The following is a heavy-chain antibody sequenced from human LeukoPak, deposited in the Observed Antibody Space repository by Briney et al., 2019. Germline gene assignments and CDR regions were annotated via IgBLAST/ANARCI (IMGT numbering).Heavy chain of an antibody. Sequence: PGGSRRLSCAASGYTFSTYWMHWVRQGPGKGLVWVSRINEDGSSTSYADSVRGRFTISRDNAKNTLYLQMNSLRADDTAVYYCARDGYAYGYFDYWGQGSLVTASS. CDR2: INEDGSST. V-gene: IGHV3-74*01. CDR3: ARDGYAYGYFDY. D-gene: IGHD5-18*01. CDR1: GYTFSTYW. J-gene: IGHJ4*02.